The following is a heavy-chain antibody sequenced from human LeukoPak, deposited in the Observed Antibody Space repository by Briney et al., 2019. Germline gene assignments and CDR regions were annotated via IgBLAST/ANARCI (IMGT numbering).Heavy chain of an antibody. CDR2: IYSGGST. V-gene: IGHV3-53*01. CDR3: ASCSSTSREYYYYYYGMDV. CDR1: GFTFSSYS. J-gene: IGHJ6*04. Sequence: PGGSLRLSCAASGFTFSSYSMNWVRQAPGKGLEWVSVIYSGGSTYYADSVKGRFTISRDNSKNTLYLQMNSLRAEDTAVYYCASCSSTSREYYYYYYGMDVRGKGTTVTVSS. D-gene: IGHD2-2*01.